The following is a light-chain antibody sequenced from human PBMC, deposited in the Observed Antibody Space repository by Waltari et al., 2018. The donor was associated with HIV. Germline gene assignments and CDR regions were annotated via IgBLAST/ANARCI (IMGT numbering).Light chain of an antibody. CDR3: AAWDDSLNGYV. CDR2: SNN. CDR1: SYNIGSNT. J-gene: IGLJ1*01. V-gene: IGLV1-44*01. Sequence: QSVLTQPPSASGTPGQGVPIPCSGSSYNIGSNTVNWYQQLPGTAPKLLIYSNNQRPSGVPDRFSGSKSGTSASLAISGLQSEDEADYYCAAWDDSLNGYVFGTGTKVTVL.